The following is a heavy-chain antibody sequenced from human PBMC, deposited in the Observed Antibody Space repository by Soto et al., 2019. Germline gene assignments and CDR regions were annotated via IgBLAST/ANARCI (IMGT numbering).Heavy chain of an antibody. D-gene: IGHD3-22*01. CDR2: ISYDGSNK. V-gene: IGHV3-30*18. CDR3: AKDWGAYYYDSSGYPVFDP. CDR1: GFTFSSYG. J-gene: IGHJ5*02. Sequence: GGSLRLSCAASGFTFSSYGMHWVRQAPGKGLEWVAVISYDGSNKYYADSVKGRFTISRDNSKNTLYLQMNSLRAEDTAVYYCAKDWGAYYYDSSGYPVFDPWGQGTLVTVSS.